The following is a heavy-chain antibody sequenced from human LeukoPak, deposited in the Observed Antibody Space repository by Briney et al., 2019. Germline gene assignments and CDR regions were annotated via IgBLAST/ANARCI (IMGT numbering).Heavy chain of an antibody. Sequence: ASVKVSCKASGYTFTSYDINWVRQATGQGLEWMGWMNPNSGNTGYAQKFQGRVTITRNTSISTAYMELSSLRSEDTAVYYCARVTSSSWYFGDYYYYYMDVWGKGTTVTISS. J-gene: IGHJ6*03. V-gene: IGHV1-8*03. CDR1: GYTFTSYD. CDR3: ARVTSSSWYFGDYYYYYMDV. D-gene: IGHD6-13*01. CDR2: MNPNSGNT.